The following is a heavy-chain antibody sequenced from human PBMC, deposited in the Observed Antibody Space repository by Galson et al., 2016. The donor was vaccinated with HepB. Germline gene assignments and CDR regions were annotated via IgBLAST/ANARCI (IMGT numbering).Heavy chain of an antibody. J-gene: IGHJ4*02. CDR1: GFSFSDYA. D-gene: IGHD6-19*01. V-gene: IGHV3-64D*06. CDR2: ISSNGGGT. CDR3: VKPSSGWFVW. Sequence: SLRLSCAASGFSFSDYAMHWVRQAPGKGLEYVSAISSNGGGTYYADSVKGRFTISRDNFKNTLYLQMSSLRAEDTAVYYCVKPSSGWFVWWGQGTLVTVSS.